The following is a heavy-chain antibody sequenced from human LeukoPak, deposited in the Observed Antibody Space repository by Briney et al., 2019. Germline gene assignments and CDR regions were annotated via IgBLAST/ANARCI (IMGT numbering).Heavy chain of an antibody. CDR1: GGSFSGYY. CDR2: INHSGST. D-gene: IGHD2-2*01. CDR3: AGDTHQEGPCSSTSCYLRDDAFDI. Sequence: PSETLSLTCAVYGGSFSGYYWSWIRQPPGKGLEWIGEINHSGSTNYNPSLKSRVTISVDTSKNQFSLKLSSVTAADTAVYYCAGDTHQEGPCSSTSCYLRDDAFDIWGQGTMVTVSS. V-gene: IGHV4-34*01. J-gene: IGHJ3*02.